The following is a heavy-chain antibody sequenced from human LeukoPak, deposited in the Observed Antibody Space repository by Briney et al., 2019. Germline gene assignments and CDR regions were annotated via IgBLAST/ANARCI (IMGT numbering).Heavy chain of an antibody. V-gene: IGHV4-34*01. Sequence: PSETLSLTCAVYGGSFSGYYWSWIRQPPGKGLEWIGEINHSGSTNYNPSLKSRVTIPVDTSKNQFSLKLSSVTAADTAVYYCARGYCSGGSCYSWNDYWGQGTLVTVSS. CDR2: INHSGST. J-gene: IGHJ4*02. CDR1: GGSFSGYY. CDR3: ARGYCSGGSCYSWNDY. D-gene: IGHD2-15*01.